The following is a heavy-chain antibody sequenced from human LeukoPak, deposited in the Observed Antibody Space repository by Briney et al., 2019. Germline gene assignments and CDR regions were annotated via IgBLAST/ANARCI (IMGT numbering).Heavy chain of an antibody. J-gene: IGHJ6*02. CDR2: IYYSGST. CDR3: ARQVGSGYYAMDV. CDR1: GGSISSSSYY. V-gene: IGHV4-39*01. D-gene: IGHD1-26*01. Sequence: SETLSLTCTVSGGSISSSSYYWGWIRQPPGKGLEWIGSIYYSGSTYYNPSLKSRVTISADTSKNQFSLKLSSVTAADTAVYYCARQVGSGYYAMDVWGQGTTVTVPS.